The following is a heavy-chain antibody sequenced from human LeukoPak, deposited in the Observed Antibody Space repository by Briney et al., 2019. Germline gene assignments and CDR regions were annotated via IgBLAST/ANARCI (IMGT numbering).Heavy chain of an antibody. V-gene: IGHV3-15*01. J-gene: IGHJ4*02. CDR3: TTHSGYDYLSDY. CDR2: IKSKTDGGTT. Sequence: PGGSLRLSCAASGSTFSNSAMSWVRQAPGKGLEWVGRIKSKTDGGTTDYAAPVKGRFTISSDDSKNTLYLEMNSLKTEDTAVYYCTTHSGYDYLSDYWGQGTLVTVSS. D-gene: IGHD5-12*01. CDR1: GSTFSNSA.